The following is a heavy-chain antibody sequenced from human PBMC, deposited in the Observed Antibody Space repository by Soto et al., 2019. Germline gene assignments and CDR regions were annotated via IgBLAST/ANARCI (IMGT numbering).Heavy chain of an antibody. Sequence: SVKVSCKASGGTFSSYAIIWVRQAPGQGLEWMGGIIPIFGTANYAQKFQGRVTITADKSTSTAYMELRSLRSDDTAVYYCATRSPAFDYWGQGTLVTVSS. V-gene: IGHV1-69*06. J-gene: IGHJ4*02. CDR3: ATRSPAFDY. CDR2: IIPIFGTA. CDR1: GGTFSSYA.